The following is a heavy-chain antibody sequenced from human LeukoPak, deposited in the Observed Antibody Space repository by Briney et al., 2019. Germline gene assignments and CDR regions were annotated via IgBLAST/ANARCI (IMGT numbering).Heavy chain of an antibody. J-gene: IGHJ4*02. CDR3: ARAISEVPWFGSYFDY. CDR2: ISYSGST. D-gene: IGHD3-10*01. V-gene: IGHV4-31*03. Sequence: PSETLSLTCTVSGGSISSSDYSWSWIRQHPGKGLEWIGYISYSGSTYYNPSLKGRVTILVDTSKNQFSLKLNSVTAADTAVYYCARAISEVPWFGSYFDYWGQGTLVTVSS. CDR1: GGSISSSDYS.